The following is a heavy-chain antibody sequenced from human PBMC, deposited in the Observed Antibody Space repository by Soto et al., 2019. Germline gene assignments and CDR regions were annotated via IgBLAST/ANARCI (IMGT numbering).Heavy chain of an antibody. J-gene: IGHJ4*02. CDR1: DGSIIGYY. D-gene: IGHD6-6*01. CDR2: IYYSGST. CDR3: ARIVNTGQLIDY. Sequence: LSDTRSVADGSIIGYYWSWIRQPPGKGLEWIGYIYYSGSTNYNPSLKSRVTISVDTSKNQFSLKLSSVTAADTAVYYCARIVNTGQLIDYWGQGTLVTVSS. V-gene: IGHV4-59*01.